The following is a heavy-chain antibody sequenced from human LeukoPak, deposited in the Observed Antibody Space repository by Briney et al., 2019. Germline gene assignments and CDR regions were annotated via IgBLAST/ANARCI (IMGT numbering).Heavy chain of an antibody. V-gene: IGHV4-34*01. Sequence: SETLSLTCAVYGGSFSGYYWSWIRQPPGKGLEWIGEINHSGSTNYNPSLKSRVTISVDTSKNQFSLKLSSVTAADTAVYYCARGLDYDSSGYYYFHDAFDTWGQGTMVTVSS. D-gene: IGHD3-22*01. CDR1: GGSFSGYY. CDR3: ARGLDYDSSGYYYFHDAFDT. CDR2: INHSGST. J-gene: IGHJ3*02.